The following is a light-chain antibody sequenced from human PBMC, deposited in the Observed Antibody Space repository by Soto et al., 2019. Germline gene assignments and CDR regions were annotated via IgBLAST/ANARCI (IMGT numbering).Light chain of an antibody. J-gene: IGKJ4*01. CDR3: QQYFDVPFT. Sequence: DIVMTQSPDSLAVSLGARATMNCKCSRSVLYKSNNKNHLAWYQQKPGQPPQLIIYWASTRESGVPERFSGSGSGTDFTLTISSLEAEYVAFYWCQQYFDVPFTFGGGTKVEI. CDR1: RSVLYKSNNKNH. V-gene: IGKV4-1*01. CDR2: WAS.